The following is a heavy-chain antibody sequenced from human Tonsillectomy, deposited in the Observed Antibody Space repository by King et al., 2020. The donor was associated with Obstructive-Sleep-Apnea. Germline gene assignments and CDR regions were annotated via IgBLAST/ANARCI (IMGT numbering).Heavy chain of an antibody. D-gene: IGHD5-24*01. CDR2: IYPGDSDT. CDR3: ARRVGYNSAYYYGMDV. J-gene: IGHJ6*02. Sequence: QLVQSGAEVKKPGESLKISCQGSGYSFTSYWIGWVRQMPGKGLEWMGVIYPGDSDTRYSPSFQGQVTISADKSISTAYLQWSSLKASDTAMYYCARRVGYNSAYYYGMDVWGQGTTVTVSS. CDR1: GYSFTSYW. V-gene: IGHV5-51*01.